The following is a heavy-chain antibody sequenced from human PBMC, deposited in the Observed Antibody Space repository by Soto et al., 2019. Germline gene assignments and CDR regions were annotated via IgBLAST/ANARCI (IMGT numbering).Heavy chain of an antibody. CDR2: IYYSGST. V-gene: IGHV4-59*01. CDR1: GGSISSYY. D-gene: IGHD2-15*01. CDR3: ARATVVVAATGGNWFDP. J-gene: IGHJ5*02. Sequence: PSETLSLTCTVSGGSISSYYWSWIRQPPGKGLEWIGYIYYSGSTNYNPSLKSRVTISVDTSKNQFSLKLSSVTAADTAVYYCARATVVVAATGGNWFDPWGQGTLVTAPQ.